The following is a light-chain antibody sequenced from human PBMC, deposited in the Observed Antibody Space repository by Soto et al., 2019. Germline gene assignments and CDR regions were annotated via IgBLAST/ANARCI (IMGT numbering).Light chain of an antibody. Sequence: EIVMTQSPATLSVSPGERATLSCRASQSVSSNLAWYQQKPGQAPRLLIYGASSRATGIPVRFSGSGSGTEFTLTISSLQSEDFAVYYCQQRSNWPRTFGQGTKVDIK. CDR3: QQRSNWPRT. CDR1: QSVSSN. V-gene: IGKV3-15*01. J-gene: IGKJ1*01. CDR2: GAS.